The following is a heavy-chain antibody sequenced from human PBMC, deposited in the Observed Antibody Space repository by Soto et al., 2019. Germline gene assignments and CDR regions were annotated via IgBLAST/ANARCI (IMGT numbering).Heavy chain of an antibody. V-gene: IGHV3-53*01. CDR2: LYSSGTT. CDR1: GFSVTNSY. CDR3: ARDWSKFSYNYPYYYATDA. D-gene: IGHD5-18*01. Sequence: LRLSCTVSGFSVTNSYINWVRQAPGKGLEWVSILYSSGTTYYADSVRGRFTVSRDDSKNTLFLHMNSLRADDTAVYYCARDWSKFSYNYPYYYATDAWGQGTTVTVSS. J-gene: IGHJ6*02.